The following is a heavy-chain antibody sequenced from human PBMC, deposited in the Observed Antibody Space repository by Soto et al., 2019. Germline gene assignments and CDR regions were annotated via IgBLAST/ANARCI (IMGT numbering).Heavy chain of an antibody. J-gene: IGHJ4*02. CDR3: AKALGELSPESYDY. CDR2: ISYDGSNK. CDR1: EFTFSDFG. Sequence: QVQLVESGGGVVQPGRSLRLSCAASEFTFSDFGMHWVRQAPGKGLEWVAFISYDGSNKFHADSVKGRFTISRDNSKNTLYLQMNSLRAEDTPVYYCAKALGELSPESYDYWGQGTLVTVSS. D-gene: IGHD3-16*02. V-gene: IGHV3-30*18.